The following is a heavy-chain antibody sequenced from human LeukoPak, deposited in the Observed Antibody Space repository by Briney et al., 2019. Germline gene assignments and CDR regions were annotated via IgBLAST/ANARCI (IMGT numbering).Heavy chain of an antibody. Sequence: ASVKVSCKASGYTFTSYGISWVRQAPGQGLEWMGWISAYNGNTNYAQKLQGRVTMTTDTSTSTAYMELRSLRSDDTAVYYCARSQGYCSSTSCSYNWFDPWGQGTLVTVSS. CDR3: ARSQGYCSSTSCSYNWFDP. J-gene: IGHJ5*02. CDR1: GYTFTSYG. CDR2: ISAYNGNT. D-gene: IGHD2-2*01. V-gene: IGHV1-18*01.